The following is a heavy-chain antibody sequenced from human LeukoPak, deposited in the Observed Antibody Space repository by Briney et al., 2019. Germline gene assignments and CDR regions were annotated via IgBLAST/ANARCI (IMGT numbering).Heavy chain of an antibody. Sequence: GASVKVSCKASGYTFNSYYMHWVRQAPGQGLEWMGMINPSGGSTSYAQKFQGRVTMTRDTSTSTVYMELSSLRSEDTTGYYCARSLVGYCSGGSCYTLDCWSQGTLVTVSS. D-gene: IGHD2-15*01. V-gene: IGHV1-46*02. CDR1: GYTFNSYY. CDR2: INPSGGST. J-gene: IGHJ4*02. CDR3: ARSLVGYCSGGSCYTLDC.